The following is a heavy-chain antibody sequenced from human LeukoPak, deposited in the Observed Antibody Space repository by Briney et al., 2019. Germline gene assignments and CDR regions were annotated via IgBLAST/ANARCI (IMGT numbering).Heavy chain of an antibody. CDR1: GFTFSSYS. Sequence: GGSLRLSCAASGFTFSSYSMNWVRQAPGKGLEWVSSISSSSSYIYYADSVKGRFTISRDNAKNSLYLQMNSLRAEDTAVYYCARDLSPAAPYYYGSGSYLDPWGQGTLVTVSS. CDR3: ARDLSPAAPYYYGSGSYLDP. D-gene: IGHD3-10*01. CDR2: ISSSSSYI. V-gene: IGHV3-21*01. J-gene: IGHJ5*02.